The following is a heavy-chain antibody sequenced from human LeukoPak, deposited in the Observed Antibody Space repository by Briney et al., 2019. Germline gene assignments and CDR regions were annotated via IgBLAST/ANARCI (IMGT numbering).Heavy chain of an antibody. V-gene: IGHV5-51*01. Sequence: GESLQISCKGSGYSFTSYWIGWVRQMPGKGLEWMGIIYPGDSDTRYSPSFQGQVTISADKSISTAYLQWSSLKASDTAMYYCATPYCTNGVCSYFDYWGQGTLVTVSS. CDR2: IYPGDSDT. CDR3: ATPYCTNGVCSYFDY. J-gene: IGHJ4*02. CDR1: GYSFTSYW. D-gene: IGHD2-8*01.